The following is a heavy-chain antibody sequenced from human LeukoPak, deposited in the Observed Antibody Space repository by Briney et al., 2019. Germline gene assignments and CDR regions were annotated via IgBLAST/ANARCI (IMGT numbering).Heavy chain of an antibody. D-gene: IGHD6-13*01. J-gene: IGHJ3*01. CDR1: GYLFPNNW. V-gene: IGHV5-51*01. CDR2: FFPGDSDT. Sequence: GESLKISCKASGYLFPNNWIAWVRQMPGKGLEWLGVFFPGDSDTRYSPSFEGQVTISADKSISTAYLQWSSLKASDTAIYYCARPSDSNTWCRRTFDLWGQGTMVTVFS. CDR3: ARPSDSNTWCRRTFDL.